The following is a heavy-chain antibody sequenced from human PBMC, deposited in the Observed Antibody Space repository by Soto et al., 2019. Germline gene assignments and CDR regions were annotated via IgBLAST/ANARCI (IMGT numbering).Heavy chain of an antibody. CDR3: ARRNWNYGVAVDKHNYYYYGIDV. Sequence: ASVKVSCKASGYTFTSYDTNWVRQATGQGLEWMGWMNPNSGNTGYAQKFQGRVTMTRNTSISTAYMELSSLRSEATAVYYCARRNWNYGVAVDKHNYYYYGIDVWG. CDR1: GYTFTSYD. D-gene: IGHD1-7*01. J-gene: IGHJ6*02. CDR2: MNPNSGNT. V-gene: IGHV1-8*01.